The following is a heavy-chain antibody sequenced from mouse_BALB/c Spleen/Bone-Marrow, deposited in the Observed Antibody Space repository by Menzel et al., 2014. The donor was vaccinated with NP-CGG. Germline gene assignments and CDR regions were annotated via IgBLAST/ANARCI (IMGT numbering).Heavy chain of an antibody. CDR2: ISNLAYSI. Sequence: DVKLVESGGGLVQPGGSRKLSCAASGFTFSDYGKAWVRQAPGKGPEWVAFISNLAYSIYYADTVTGRFTISRENAKNTLYLEMSSLRSEDTAMYYCATIYYGNSYAMDYWGQGTSVTVSS. CDR1: GFTFSDYG. J-gene: IGHJ4*01. CDR3: ATIYYGNSYAMDY. V-gene: IGHV5-15*02. D-gene: IGHD2-1*01.